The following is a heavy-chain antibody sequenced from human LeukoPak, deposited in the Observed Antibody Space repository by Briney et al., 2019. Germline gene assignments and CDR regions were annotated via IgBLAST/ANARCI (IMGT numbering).Heavy chain of an antibody. CDR1: GYTFISYQ. D-gene: IGHD6-6*01. CDR3: ARKGSSSCFDY. Sequence: ASVKVSCKASGYTFISYQMHWVRQAPGQVLEWMGIINPTGGSTSHAQKFQGRVTMTRDTSTSTVYMELSSLRSEDTAVYYCARKGSSSCFDYWGQGTLVTVSS. V-gene: IGHV1-46*01. J-gene: IGHJ4*02. CDR2: INPTGGST.